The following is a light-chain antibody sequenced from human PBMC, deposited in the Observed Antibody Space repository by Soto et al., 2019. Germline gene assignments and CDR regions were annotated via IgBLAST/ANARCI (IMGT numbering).Light chain of an antibody. Sequence: DIQMTQSPSTLSASVGDRVTITCRASQSISSWLAWYQQKPGKAPKLLIYDASSLESGVPSRFSGSGSGTEFTLTLSSLQPDEFATYYCQQYNSYSRWTFGQGTKVEIK. CDR3: QQYNSYSRWT. V-gene: IGKV1-5*01. J-gene: IGKJ1*01. CDR1: QSISSW. CDR2: DAS.